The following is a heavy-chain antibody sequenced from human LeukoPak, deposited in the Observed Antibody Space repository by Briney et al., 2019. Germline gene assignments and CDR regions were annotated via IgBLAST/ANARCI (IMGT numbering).Heavy chain of an antibody. CDR1: GGSISSKTSY. V-gene: IGHV4-39*07. CDR3: AREPLADWFDP. Sequence: PPETLSLTCSVSGGSISSKTSYWGWIRQPPGKGLEWIGTIYYSGSTYYNPSLKSRVTISVDTSKNQFSLNLTSVTAADTAVYYCAREPLADWFDPWGQGTLVTVSS. J-gene: IGHJ5*02. CDR2: IYYSGST.